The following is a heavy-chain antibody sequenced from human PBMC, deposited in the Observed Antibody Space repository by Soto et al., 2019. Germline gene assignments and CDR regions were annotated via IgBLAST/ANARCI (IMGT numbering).Heavy chain of an antibody. CDR3: ASSYCSSTPCYSIDY. Sequence: ASVKVSCKASGYTFTEYAIHWVRQAPGQRLEWMGWINAGNGNTKYSQKFQNRVTITRDTPASTAYMELSSLGSEDTAVYYCASSYCSSTPCYSIDYWGQGTLVTVSS. J-gene: IGHJ4*02. CDR2: INAGNGNT. D-gene: IGHD2-2*01. V-gene: IGHV1-3*01. CDR1: GYTFTEYA.